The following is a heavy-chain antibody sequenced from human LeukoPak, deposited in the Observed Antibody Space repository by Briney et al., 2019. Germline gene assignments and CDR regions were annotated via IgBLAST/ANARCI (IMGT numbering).Heavy chain of an antibody. CDR1: GGSISSYY. Sequence: PSETLSLTCAVSGGSISSYYWSWIRQPPGEGLEWIGYIYYSGSTNYNPSLKSRVTISVDTSKNQFSLKLSSVTAADTAVYYCARRKTYCSGGSCYWEYFDYWGQGTLVTVSS. J-gene: IGHJ4*02. CDR3: ARRKTYCSGGSCYWEYFDY. V-gene: IGHV4-59*08. D-gene: IGHD2-15*01. CDR2: IYYSGST.